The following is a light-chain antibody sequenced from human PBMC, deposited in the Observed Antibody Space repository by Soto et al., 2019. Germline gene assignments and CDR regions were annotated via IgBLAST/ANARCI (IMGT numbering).Light chain of an antibody. J-gene: IGKJ1*01. CDR2: GAS. CDR1: QSVSSN. CDR3: QQYNNWPPWT. V-gene: IGKV3-15*01. Sequence: EIMMTQSRATLSVSPGERATLSCRASQSVSSNLAWYQQKPGQAPRLLIYGASTRATGIPARFSGSGSGTEFTLTLSSLQSEDFAVYYCQQYNNWPPWTFGQGTKVDIK.